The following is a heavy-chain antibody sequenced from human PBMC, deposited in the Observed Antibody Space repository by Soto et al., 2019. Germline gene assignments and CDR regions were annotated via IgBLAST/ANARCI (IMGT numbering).Heavy chain of an antibody. CDR1: GYTFTSYG. Sequence: GASVKVSCKASGYTFTSYGISWVRQAPGQGLAWMGWISAYNGNTNYAQKLQGRVTMTTDTSTSTAYMELRSLRSDDTAVYYCARDTNCSSTSCHPDNWFDPWGQGTLATVSS. D-gene: IGHD2-2*01. CDR3: ARDTNCSSTSCHPDNWFDP. J-gene: IGHJ5*02. V-gene: IGHV1-18*01. CDR2: ISAYNGNT.